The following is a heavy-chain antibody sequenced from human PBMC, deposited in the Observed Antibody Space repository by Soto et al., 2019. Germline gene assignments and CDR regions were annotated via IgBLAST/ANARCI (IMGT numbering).Heavy chain of an antibody. CDR1: GGSISSYY. CDR3: AISADSGCSLNLFAP. V-gene: IGHV4-59*01. Sequence: SETLSLTCTVSGGSISSYYWSWIRQPPGKGLEWIGYFYYSGSTNYNPSLKSRVTISVDTSKNQFSLKLSSVTAADTAVYYCAISADSGCSLNLFAPCGQGSLVTVSS. J-gene: IGHJ5*02. CDR2: FYYSGST. D-gene: IGHD6-19*01.